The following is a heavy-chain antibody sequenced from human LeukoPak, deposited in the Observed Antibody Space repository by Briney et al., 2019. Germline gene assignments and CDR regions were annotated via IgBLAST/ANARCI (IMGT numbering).Heavy chain of an antibody. J-gene: IGHJ4*02. CDR3: ARGGGSYPHFLPSSDY. CDR1: GFTFSSYG. D-gene: IGHD1-26*01. V-gene: IGHV3-33*01. CDR2: IWYDGSNK. Sequence: GGSLRLSCAASGFTFSSYGMHWVRQAPGKGLEWVAVIWYDGSNKYYADSVKGRFTISRDNSKNTLYLQMNSLRAEGTAVYYCARGGGSYPHFLPSSDYWGQGTLVTVSS.